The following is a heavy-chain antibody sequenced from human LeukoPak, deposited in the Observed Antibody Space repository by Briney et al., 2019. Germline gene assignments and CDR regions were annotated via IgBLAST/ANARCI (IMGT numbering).Heavy chain of an antibody. J-gene: IGHJ5*02. V-gene: IGHV4-34*01. Sequence: SETLSLTCAVYGGSFSGYYWSWIRQPPGKGLEWIGEISHSGSTNYNPSLKSRVTISVDTSKNQFSLKLSSVTAADTAVYYCARPFRYSSSLSGWFDPWGQGTLVTVSS. CDR1: GGSFSGYY. CDR2: ISHSGST. D-gene: IGHD6-13*01. CDR3: ARPFRYSSSLSGWFDP.